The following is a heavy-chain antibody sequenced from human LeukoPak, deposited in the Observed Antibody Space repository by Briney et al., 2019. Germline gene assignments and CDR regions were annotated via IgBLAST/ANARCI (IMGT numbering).Heavy chain of an antibody. V-gene: IGHV4-59*01. D-gene: IGHD6-19*01. CDR1: GGSIGSYY. CDR3: ARRQSSGFLDY. J-gene: IGHJ4*02. CDR2: IYYSGST. Sequence: PSETLSLTCTVSGGSIGSYYWSWIRQPPGKGLEWIGYIYYSGSTNYNPSLKSRVTISVDTSKNQFSLKLSSVTAADTAVYYCARRQSSGFLDYWGQGTLVTVSS.